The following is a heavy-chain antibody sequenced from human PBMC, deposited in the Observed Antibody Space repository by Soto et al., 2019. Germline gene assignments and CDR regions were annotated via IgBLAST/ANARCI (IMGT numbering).Heavy chain of an antibody. J-gene: IGHJ1*01. CDR1: GGSISSSSYY. Sequence: QLQLQESGPGLVKPSETLSLTCTVSGGSISSSSYYWGWIRQPPGKGLEGIGSIYYSGSTYYNPSLKSRVTIAVDTSKNQFALRLSSVTAADTAVYYCARCLGGRDTKYFQHWGQGALVTDSS. CDR3: ARCLGGRDTKYFQH. D-gene: IGHD3-16*01. V-gene: IGHV4-39*01. CDR2: IYYSGST.